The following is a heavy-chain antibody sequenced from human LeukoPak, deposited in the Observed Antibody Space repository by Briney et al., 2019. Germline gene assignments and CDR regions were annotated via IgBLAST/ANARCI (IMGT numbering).Heavy chain of an antibody. Sequence: PSENLSLTCTVSGGSISSYYWSWIRQPPGQGLEWIGYIYYSGSTNYNPSLKSRVTISVDTSKNRFSLKLSSVTAADTAVYYCARDLGGYDPFDYWGQGTLVTVSS. D-gene: IGHD5-12*01. CDR2: IYYSGST. J-gene: IGHJ4*02. CDR1: GGSISSYY. V-gene: IGHV4-59*01. CDR3: ARDLGGYDPFDY.